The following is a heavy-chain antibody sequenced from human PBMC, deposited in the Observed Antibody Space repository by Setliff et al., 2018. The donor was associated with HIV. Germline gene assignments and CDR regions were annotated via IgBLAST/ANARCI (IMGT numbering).Heavy chain of an antibody. Sequence: PGWSLRLSCAASGFPFSTYAMNWVRQAPGKGLEWVSAISDSGDNTYYADSVKGRFTISRDNSRDTLYLQMNSLRVEDTAVYFCAKPIAALDYWGQGTLVTVSS. V-gene: IGHV3-23*01. CDR2: ISDSGDNT. J-gene: IGHJ4*02. D-gene: IGHD6-13*01. CDR3: AKPIAALDY. CDR1: GFPFSTYA.